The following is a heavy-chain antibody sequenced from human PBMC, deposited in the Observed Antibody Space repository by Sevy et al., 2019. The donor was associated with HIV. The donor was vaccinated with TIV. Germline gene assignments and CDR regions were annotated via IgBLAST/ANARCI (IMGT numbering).Heavy chain of an antibody. Sequence: GGSLRLSCAASGFTFSDHYMEWVRQAPGKGLEWVGRIRNKADSYTTEYAAYVKGRFTISRDDSKNSRYLLMNSLKTEDQAVYYCATHAGIAAAGRVFDYWGQGTLVTVSS. CDR2: IRNKADSYTT. CDR3: ATHAGIAAAGRVFDY. CDR1: GFTFSDHY. D-gene: IGHD6-13*01. J-gene: IGHJ4*02. V-gene: IGHV3-72*01.